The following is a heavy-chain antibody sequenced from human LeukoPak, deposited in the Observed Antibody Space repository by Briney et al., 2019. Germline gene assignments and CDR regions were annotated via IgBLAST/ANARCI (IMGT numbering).Heavy chain of an antibody. D-gene: IGHD2-15*01. CDR2: INTDGSST. Sequence: PGGSLRLSCAASGFTFRSYWMHWVRQAPGKGLVWVSRINTDGSSTSYADSVKGRFTISRDNAKNTLYLQMNSLRAEDTAVYYCARVHCSGGSCAHFDYWGQGILVTVSS. J-gene: IGHJ4*02. CDR3: ARVHCSGGSCAHFDY. V-gene: IGHV3-74*01. CDR1: GFTFRSYW.